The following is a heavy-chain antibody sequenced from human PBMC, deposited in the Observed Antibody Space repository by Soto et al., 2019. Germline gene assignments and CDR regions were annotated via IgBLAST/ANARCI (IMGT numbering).Heavy chain of an antibody. J-gene: IGHJ4*02. CDR1: GGSISSYY. CDR2: IYYSGST. D-gene: IGHD3-10*01. CDR3: AKTRSVRGDLRYFDY. Sequence: PSETLSLTCTVSGGSISSYYWSWIRQPPGKGLEWIGEIYYSGSTNYNPSLKSRVTISVDKSKNQFSLKLSSVTAADTAVYYCAKTRSVRGDLRYFDYWGQGTLVTVSS. V-gene: IGHV4-59*12.